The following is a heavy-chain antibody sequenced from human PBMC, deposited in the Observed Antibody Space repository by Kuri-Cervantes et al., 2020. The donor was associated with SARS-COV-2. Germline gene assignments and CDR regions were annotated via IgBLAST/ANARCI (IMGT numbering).Heavy chain of an antibody. CDR3: ARDRSRAYYYDSSGFGA. V-gene: IGHV4-34*01. Sequence: ESLKISCAASGFTFSSYAMSWIRQPPGKGLEWIGEINHSGSTNYNPSLKSRVTISVDTSKNQFSLKLSSVTAADTAVYYCARDRSRAYYYDSSGFGAWGQGTLVTVSS. CDR1: GFTFSSYA. CDR2: INHSGST. D-gene: IGHD3-22*01. J-gene: IGHJ5*02.